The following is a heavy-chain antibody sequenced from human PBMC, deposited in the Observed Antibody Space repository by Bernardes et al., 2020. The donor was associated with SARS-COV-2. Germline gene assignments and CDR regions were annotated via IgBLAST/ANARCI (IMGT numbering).Heavy chain of an antibody. CDR1: GYTFTGHY. D-gene: IGHD6-13*01. Sequence: ASVKVSCKASGYTFTGHYMHWVRQASGQGLEWMGWINPQSGVTKYAQKFHGRVTMTRDTSISTSYMELSGLRSDDTAVYYCAREQSRAEGSTWSNWFDPWGQGTLVTVSS. V-gene: IGHV1-2*02. J-gene: IGHJ5*02. CDR3: AREQSRAEGSTWSNWFDP. CDR2: INPQSGVT.